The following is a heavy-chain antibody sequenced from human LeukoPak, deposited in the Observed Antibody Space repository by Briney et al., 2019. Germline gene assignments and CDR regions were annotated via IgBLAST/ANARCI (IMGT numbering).Heavy chain of an antibody. V-gene: IGHV4-59*01. Sequence: SETLSLTCTVSGGSISSYYWSWIRQPPGKGLEWIGYIYYSGSTNYNPSLKSRVTISVDTSKNQFSLKLSSVTAADTAVYYCARVRRLELPPGNFYYYMDVWGKGTTVTVSS. D-gene: IGHD1-7*01. CDR3: ARVRRLELPPGNFYYYMDV. CDR1: GGSISSYY. J-gene: IGHJ6*03. CDR2: IYYSGST.